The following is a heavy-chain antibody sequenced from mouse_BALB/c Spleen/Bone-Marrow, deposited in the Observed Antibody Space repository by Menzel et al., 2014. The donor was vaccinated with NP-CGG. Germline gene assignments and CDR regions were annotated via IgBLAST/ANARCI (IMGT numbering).Heavy chain of an antibody. Sequence: VQLQQFGAELVKPGASVKLSCKASGYSFTNYYMYWVKRRPGQGLEWIGEINPSNGGTNFNEKFKNKATLTVDKSSSTAYMQLSSLTSEDSAVYYCTRSNYGYWYFDVWGAGTTVTVSS. CDR2: INPSNGGT. V-gene: IGHV1S81*02. CDR1: GYSFTNYY. J-gene: IGHJ1*01. CDR3: TRSNYGYWYFDV. D-gene: IGHD1-1*01.